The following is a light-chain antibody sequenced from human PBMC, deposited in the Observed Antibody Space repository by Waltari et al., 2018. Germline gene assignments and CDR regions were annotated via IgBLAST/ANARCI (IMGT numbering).Light chain of an antibody. V-gene: IGLV2-14*03. J-gene: IGLJ3*02. CDR3: LSFTSSSTWV. Sequence: QSALTQPASVSGSPGQSITISCTGTSSDIGAFKHVSWYQQHPGKAPRLMIFDVSDRPSGVSTRFSGSKSGNTASLTISGLQAEDEADYYCLSFTSSSTWVFGGGTKLTAL. CDR1: SSDIGAFKH. CDR2: DVS.